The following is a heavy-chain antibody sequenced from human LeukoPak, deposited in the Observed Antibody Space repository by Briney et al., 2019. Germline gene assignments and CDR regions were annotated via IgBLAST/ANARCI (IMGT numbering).Heavy chain of an antibody. Sequence: GGSLRLSCAASEFTFSTYWMTWVRQAPGKGLEWLADIKQDGSEKYYVDSVKGRFTISRQNAKKSLFLQMNSLRAEDTAVYYCARHRSGGSQDDAFDIWGQGTLVTVSS. J-gene: IGHJ3*02. CDR1: EFTFSTYW. CDR2: IKQDGSEK. D-gene: IGHD2-15*01. V-gene: IGHV3-7*01. CDR3: ARHRSGGSQDDAFDI.